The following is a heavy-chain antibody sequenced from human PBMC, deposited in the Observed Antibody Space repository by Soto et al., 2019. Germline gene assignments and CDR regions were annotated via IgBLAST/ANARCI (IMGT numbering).Heavy chain of an antibody. CDR2: IRSKANSYAT. D-gene: IGHD5-12*01. J-gene: IGHJ4*02. CDR1: GFTFSGSA. Sequence: EVQLVESGGGLVQPGGSLQLSCAASGFTFSGSAMHWVRQASGKGLEGVGRIRSKANSYATAYAASVKGRFTISRDDSKNTAYLQMNSLKTEDPAVYYCTIPVATTISLLDYWGQGTLVTVSS. V-gene: IGHV3-73*02. CDR3: TIPVATTISLLDY.